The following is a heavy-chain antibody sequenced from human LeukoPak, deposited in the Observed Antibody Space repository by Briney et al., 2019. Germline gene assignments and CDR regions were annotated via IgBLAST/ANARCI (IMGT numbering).Heavy chain of an antibody. Sequence: PSETLSLTCAIYGGSFSGYYWSWIRQPPGKGLEWIGEINHSGSTNYNPSLKSRVTISVDTSKNQFSLKLSSVTAADTAVYYCARGDGNYVWGSYRSHPYYFDYWGQGTLVTVSS. D-gene: IGHD3-16*02. CDR2: INHSGST. CDR3: ARGDGNYVWGSYRSHPYYFDY. J-gene: IGHJ4*02. V-gene: IGHV4-34*01. CDR1: GGSFSGYY.